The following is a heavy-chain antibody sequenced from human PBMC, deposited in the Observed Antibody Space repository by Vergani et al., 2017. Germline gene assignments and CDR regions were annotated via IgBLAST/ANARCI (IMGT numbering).Heavy chain of an antibody. D-gene: IGHD4-17*01. Sequence: EVQLVESGGGLVQPGGSLRLSCAASGFMFSNYWMNWVRQAPGKGLEWVANIKQDGSEKYYVDSVRGRFTISRDNAKNSLYLQMNSLRAEDTAVYHCARHSDPGDYDDLDIWGQGTMVTVSS. J-gene: IGHJ3*02. CDR2: IKQDGSEK. V-gene: IGHV3-7*01. CDR1: GFMFSNYW. CDR3: ARHSDPGDYDDLDI.